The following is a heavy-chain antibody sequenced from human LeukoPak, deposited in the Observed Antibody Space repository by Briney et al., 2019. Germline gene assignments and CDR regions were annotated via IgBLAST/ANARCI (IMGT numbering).Heavy chain of an antibody. V-gene: IGHV3-30-3*01. Sequence: GGSLRLSCAASGFTFRSYAIHWVRQAPGKGLEWVAFISYDGADKYYADSVRGRFTISRDNSKNTLSLQMNRLRAEDTAVYYCAKDRDPGILTGYYYDFWGKGTRSPSPQ. CDR3: AKDRDPGILTGYYYDF. CDR1: GFTFRSYA. J-gene: IGHJ4*02. CDR2: ISYDGADK. D-gene: IGHD3-9*01.